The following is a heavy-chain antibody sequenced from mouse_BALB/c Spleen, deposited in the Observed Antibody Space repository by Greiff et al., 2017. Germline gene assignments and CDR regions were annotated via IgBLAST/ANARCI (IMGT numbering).Heavy chain of an antibody. V-gene: IGHV5-6-3*01. CDR3: ARDEIYYGRSYAMDN. CDR2: INSNGGST. J-gene: IGHJ4*01. CDR1: GFTFSSYG. D-gene: IGHD1-1*01. Sequence: DVMLVESGGGLVQPGGSLKLSCAASGFTFSSYGMSWVRQTPDKRLELVATINSNGGSTYYPDSVKGRFTISRDNAKNTLYLQMSSLKSEDTAMYYCARDEIYYGRSYAMDNWGQGTSVTVAS.